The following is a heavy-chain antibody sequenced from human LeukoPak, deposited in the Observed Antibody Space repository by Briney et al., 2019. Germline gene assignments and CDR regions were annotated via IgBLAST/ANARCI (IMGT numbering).Heavy chain of an antibody. CDR1: GGSISTYY. V-gene: IGHV4-59*01. CDR2: IYYSGST. J-gene: IGHJ4*02. Sequence: SETLSLTCFVSGGSISTYYYNWIRQPPGKGLEWIGYIYYSGSTNYNPSLKSRVTISVDTSKNQFSLKLSSVTAADTAVYYCARERWELLGGYYFDYWGQGTLVTVSS. D-gene: IGHD1-26*01. CDR3: ARERWELLGGYYFDY.